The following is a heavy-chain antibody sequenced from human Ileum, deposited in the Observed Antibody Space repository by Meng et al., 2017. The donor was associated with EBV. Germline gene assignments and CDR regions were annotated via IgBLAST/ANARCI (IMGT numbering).Heavy chain of an antibody. CDR3: VRADSSGYFNY. D-gene: IGHD6-19*01. CDR2: IRNKANSYST. V-gene: IGHV3-72*01. J-gene: IGHJ4*02. Sequence: DVQLVESGGGLVQPGGSLGLSCAASGFTFSDHYMDWVRQAPGKGLEWVGRIRNKANSYSTEYAASVKGRFTTSRDESKNSLYLQMNSLNTEDTAVYYCVRADSSGYFNYWGQGTLVTVSS. CDR1: GFTFSDHY.